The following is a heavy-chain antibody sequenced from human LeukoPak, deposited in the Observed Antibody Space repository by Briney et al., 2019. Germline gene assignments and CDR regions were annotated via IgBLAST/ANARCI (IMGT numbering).Heavy chain of an antibody. CDR2: ISSSSSTI. CDR1: GSTFSSYS. D-gene: IGHD3-3*01. CDR3: ARDAYYDFWSGYPRYFDY. V-gene: IGHV3-48*01. J-gene: IGHJ4*02. Sequence: GGSLRLSCAASGSTFSSYSMNWVRQAPGKGLEWVSYISSSSSTIYYADSVKGRFTISRDNAKNSLYLQMNSLRAEDTAVYYCARDAYYDFWSGYPRYFDYWGQGTLVTVSS.